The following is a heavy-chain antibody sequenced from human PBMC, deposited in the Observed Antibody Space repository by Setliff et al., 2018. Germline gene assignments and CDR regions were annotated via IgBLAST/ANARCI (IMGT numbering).Heavy chain of an antibody. J-gene: IGHJ3*02. Sequence: GGSLRLSCAASGFTFSSYWMHWVRQAPGKGLVWVSRINSDGSSTSYADSVKGRFTISRDNSKNTLYLQMNSLRAEDTAVYYCAKDQFGSGWHFPYAFDIWGQGTMVTVSS. CDR1: GFTFSSYW. D-gene: IGHD6-19*01. CDR2: INSDGSST. V-gene: IGHV3-74*01. CDR3: AKDQFGSGWHFPYAFDI.